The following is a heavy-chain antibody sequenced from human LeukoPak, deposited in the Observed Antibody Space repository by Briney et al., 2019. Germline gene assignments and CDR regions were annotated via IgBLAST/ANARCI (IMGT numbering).Heavy chain of an antibody. Sequence: TVGSLRLSCAASGVTFSNYGIHAVRQAPGKGLEWGSVIWCDGTDKFDAESVKGRFNISRANAKATLYLQMTRLTAADTAVYYCARHLQLGRSAGRRYSCNAFDVWGQGTMVTVSS. D-gene: IGHD2-15*01. J-gene: IGHJ3*01. CDR2: IWCDGTDK. V-gene: IGHV3-33*01. CDR1: GVTFSNYG. CDR3: ARHLQLGRSAGRRYSCNAFDV.